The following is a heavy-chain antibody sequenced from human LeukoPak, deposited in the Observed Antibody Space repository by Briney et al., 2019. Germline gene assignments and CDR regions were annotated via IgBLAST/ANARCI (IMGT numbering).Heavy chain of an antibody. Sequence: GGSLRLSCAASGFTFSSYAMSWVRQAPGKGLEWVSAISGSGGSTYYADSVKGRFTISRDNSKDTLYLQMNSLRAEDTAVYYCARGGRGDYVDYWGQGTLVTVSS. CDR1: GFTFSSYA. CDR2: ISGSGGST. V-gene: IGHV3-23*01. J-gene: IGHJ4*02. CDR3: ARGGRGDYVDY.